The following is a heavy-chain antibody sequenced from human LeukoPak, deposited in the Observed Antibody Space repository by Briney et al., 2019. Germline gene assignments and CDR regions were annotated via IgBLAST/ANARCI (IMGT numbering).Heavy chain of an antibody. D-gene: IGHD4-17*01. CDR2: IYSDGRT. J-gene: IGHJ4*02. CDR3: ARGGDYGDYVGY. CDR1: GFTVSGKY. V-gene: IGHV3-53*01. Sequence: GGSLRLSCVASGFTVSGKYMSWVRQAQGKGLEWVSVIYSDGRTYYGDSVKGRFTISRDNSKNMLYLQMNSLRAEDTAVYYCARGGDYGDYVGYWGQGTLVTVSS.